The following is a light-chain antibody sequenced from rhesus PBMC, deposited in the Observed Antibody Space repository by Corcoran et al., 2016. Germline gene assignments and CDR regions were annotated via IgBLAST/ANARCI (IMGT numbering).Light chain of an antibody. CDR2: KES. Sequence: DIQMTQSPSSLSASVGDTVTTTCRASQGISRWLAWYQEKPGKAPNLLCYKESSLQSGVPSRFSGVGSGTDFTLTISSLQSEDFATYYCQQYISRPYRFGQGTKVEIE. CDR3: QQYISRPYR. J-gene: IGKJ2*01. CDR1: QGISRW. V-gene: IGKV1-22*01.